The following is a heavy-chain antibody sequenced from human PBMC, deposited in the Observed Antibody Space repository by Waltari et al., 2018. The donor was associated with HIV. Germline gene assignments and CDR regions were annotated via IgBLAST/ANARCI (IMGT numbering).Heavy chain of an antibody. J-gene: IGHJ4*02. V-gene: IGHV1-2*02. D-gene: IGHD6-19*01. Sequence: QVQLVQSGAEVKKPGASVKVSCKASGYTFTGYYMHWVRQAPGQGLAWMGWINPNSVATKYAQKFQGRVTMTRDTAISTAFMERSRLRSDDTAVYYCARDPLYAVAVADIDYWGQGTLVTVSS. CDR2: INPNSVAT. CDR1: GYTFTGYY. CDR3: ARDPLYAVAVADIDY.